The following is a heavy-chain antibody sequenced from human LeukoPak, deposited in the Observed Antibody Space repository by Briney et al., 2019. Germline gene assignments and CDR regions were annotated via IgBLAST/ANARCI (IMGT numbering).Heavy chain of an antibody. Sequence: SVKVSCKASGFTCTSSAVQWVRQARGQRLEWIGWIVVGSGNTNYAQKFQERVTITRDMSTSLVYMELSSLRSEDTAVYYCAAGAAFYYNTRDAFDFWAKGTRVTVSS. D-gene: IGHD3-22*01. CDR2: IVVGSGNT. CDR3: AAGAAFYYNTRDAFDF. CDR1: GFTCTSSA. V-gene: IGHV1-58*01. J-gene: IGHJ3*01.